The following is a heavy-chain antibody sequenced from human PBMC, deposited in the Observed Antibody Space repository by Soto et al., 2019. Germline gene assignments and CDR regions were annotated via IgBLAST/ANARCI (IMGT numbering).Heavy chain of an antibody. CDR2: IIPILGIA. V-gene: IGHV1-69*02. D-gene: IGHD3-10*01. CDR3: AMESAFYYYMDV. Sequence: QVQLVQSGAEVNKPGSSVKVSCKASGGTFSSYTIIWVRQAPGQGLEWMGRIIPILGIANYAQKFQGRVTITADKSTSTAYMELSSLISEDTAVYYFAMESAFYYYMDVWGKGTTVTVSS. J-gene: IGHJ6*03. CDR1: GGTFSSYT.